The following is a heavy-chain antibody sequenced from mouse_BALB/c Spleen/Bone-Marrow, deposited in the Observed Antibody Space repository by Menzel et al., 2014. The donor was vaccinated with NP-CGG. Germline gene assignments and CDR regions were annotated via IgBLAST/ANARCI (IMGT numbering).Heavy chain of an antibody. Sequence: EVQLQESGGGLVQPGGSRKLSCAASGFNLSSFGMHWVRQAPEKGLEWIAYISSDSGAIFYADTVKGRFTISRDNPKNTLFLQMTSLRSEDPAIYFCTRGGNWEDFDYWGQGTTLTVSS. CDR1: GFNLSSFG. V-gene: IGHV5-17*02. J-gene: IGHJ2*01. D-gene: IGHD4-1*01. CDR2: ISSDSGAI. CDR3: TRGGNWEDFDY.